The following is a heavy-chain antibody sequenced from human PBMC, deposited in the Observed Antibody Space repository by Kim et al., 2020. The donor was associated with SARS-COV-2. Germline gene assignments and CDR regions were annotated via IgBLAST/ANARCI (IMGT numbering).Heavy chain of an antibody. CDR3: ARGSSSWYSNYYFDY. D-gene: IGHD6-13*01. V-gene: IGHV4-4*07. J-gene: IGHJ4*02. Sequence: NPSLKGRVSISVDTSKNHFSLKLNSVTATDTAVYYCARGSSSWYSNYYFDYWGQGTLVTVSS.